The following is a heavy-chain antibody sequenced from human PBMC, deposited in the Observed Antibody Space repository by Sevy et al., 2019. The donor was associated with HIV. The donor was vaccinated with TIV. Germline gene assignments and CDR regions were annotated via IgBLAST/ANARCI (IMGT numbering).Heavy chain of an antibody. Sequence: GGSLRLSCVASGFTFSTYDMHWVRQVKGKGLEWVSGIGTLKDTYYPDSVKGRFIISREDAKNSLYLQMNSLRAGDTAVYYCARACAAAGGRSGPIDAFDIWGQRTLVTVSS. CDR1: GFTFSTYD. V-gene: IGHV3-13*01. CDR2: IGTLKDT. CDR3: ARACAAAGGRSGPIDAFDI. D-gene: IGHD6-13*01. J-gene: IGHJ3*02.